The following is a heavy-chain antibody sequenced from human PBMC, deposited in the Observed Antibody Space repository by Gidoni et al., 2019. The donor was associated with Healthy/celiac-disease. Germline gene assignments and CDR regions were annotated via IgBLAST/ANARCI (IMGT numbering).Heavy chain of an antibody. D-gene: IGHD5-12*01. V-gene: IGHV1-18*01. CDR1: GYTFTSYG. CDR2: FSAYNGNT. CDR3: ASGSVDGYKYSLGQYFQH. J-gene: IGHJ1*01. Sequence: QVQLVQSGAEVKKPGASVKVSCKASGYTFTSYGISWVRQAPGQGLEWRGWFSAYNGNTNYAQKLQGRVTMTTDTSTSTAYMELRSLRSDDTAVYYGASGSVDGYKYSLGQYFQHWGQGTLVTVSS.